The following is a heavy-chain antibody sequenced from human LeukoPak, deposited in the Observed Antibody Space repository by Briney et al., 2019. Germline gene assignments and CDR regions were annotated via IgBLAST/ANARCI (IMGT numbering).Heavy chain of an antibody. CDR1: GYTFTDHY. D-gene: IGHD3-9*01. J-gene: IGHJ4*02. CDR2: INPKSGAT. V-gene: IGHV1-2*02. Sequence: GASVTVSCKASGYTFTDHYMHWVRQAPGLGLEWMGWINPKSGATHYAQSFQGRATMTRETSISTAYMELSWLTSDDTAIYSCARGDILTGPRRGTTFDYWGQGTLVTVSS. CDR3: ARGDILTGPRRGTTFDY.